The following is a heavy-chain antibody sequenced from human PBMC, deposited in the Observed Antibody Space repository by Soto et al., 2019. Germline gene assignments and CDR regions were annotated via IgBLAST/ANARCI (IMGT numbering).Heavy chain of an antibody. V-gene: IGHV1-69*01. Sequence: QVQLVQSGAEVKKPGSSVKVSCKASGSTFSSYAISWVRQAPGQGLEWMGGIIPISGTANYAQKFQGRVTITADESTSTDYMELSSLRSEGTAVYYCARSQGSSTSLEIYYYYYYGMDVWGQGTTVTVSS. D-gene: IGHD2-2*01. CDR3: ARSQGSSTSLEIYYYYYYGMDV. CDR1: GSTFSSYA. J-gene: IGHJ6*02. CDR2: IIPISGTA.